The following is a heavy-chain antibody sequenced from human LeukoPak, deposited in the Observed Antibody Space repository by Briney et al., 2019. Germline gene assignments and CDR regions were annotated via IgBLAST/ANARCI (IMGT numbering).Heavy chain of an antibody. CDR2: IYYSGST. D-gene: IGHD3-10*01. J-gene: IGHJ4*02. V-gene: IGHV4-59*01. CDR3: ARVVMVRGVVIDY. CDR1: GGSISSYY. Sequence: PSETLSLTCTVSGGSISSYYWSWIRQPPGKGLEWIGYIYYSGSTNYNPSLKSRVTISVDTSKNQLSLKLSSVTAADTAVYYCARVVMVRGVVIDYWGQGTLVTVSS.